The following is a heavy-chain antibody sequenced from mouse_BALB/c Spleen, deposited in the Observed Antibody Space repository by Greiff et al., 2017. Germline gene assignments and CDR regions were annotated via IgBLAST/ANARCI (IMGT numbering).Heavy chain of an antibody. CDR2: ISYSGST. D-gene: IGHD2-4*01. V-gene: IGHV3-2*02. J-gene: IGHJ2*01. Sequence: DVKLQESGPGLVKPSQSLSLTCTVTGYSITSDYAWNWIRQFPGNKLEWMGYISYSGSTSYNPSLKSRISITRDTSKNQFFLQLNSVTTEDTATYYCARDGITTVDYWGQGTTLTVSS. CDR1: GYSITSDYA. CDR3: ARDGITTVDY.